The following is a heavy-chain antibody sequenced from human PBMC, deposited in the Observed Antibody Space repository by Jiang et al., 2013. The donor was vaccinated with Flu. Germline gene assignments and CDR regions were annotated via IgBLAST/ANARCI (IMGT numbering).Heavy chain of an antibody. V-gene: IGHV4-31*03. Sequence: LVESGPGLVKPSQTLSLTCTVSVAPSAVVVTTGAGSAXTQEGPGVDWVHLLHWERLRITRTLESRVTLSVDTSKNQFSLNLNSVTAADTAVYYCAREARRVVASTRNAFDIWGQGTMVTVSS. CDR2: LLHWER. CDR1: VAPSAVVVTT. J-gene: IGHJ3*02. CDR3: AREARRVVASTRNAFDI. D-gene: IGHD3-22*01.